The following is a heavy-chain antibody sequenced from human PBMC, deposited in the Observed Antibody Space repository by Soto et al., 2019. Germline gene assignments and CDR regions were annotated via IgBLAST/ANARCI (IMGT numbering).Heavy chain of an antibody. D-gene: IGHD2-15*01. Sequence: QVQLVESGGGVVQPGRSLRLSCAASGFTFSSYGMHWVRQAPGKGLEWVAVIWYDGSNKYYADSVEGRFTSSRDNSKNKLYLQMKSMRAEDTAVYYCAREGTYCSGGSCYPQFDYWGQGTLVTVSS. CDR2: IWYDGSNK. V-gene: IGHV3-33*01. CDR3: AREGTYCSGGSCYPQFDY. J-gene: IGHJ4*02. CDR1: GFTFSSYG.